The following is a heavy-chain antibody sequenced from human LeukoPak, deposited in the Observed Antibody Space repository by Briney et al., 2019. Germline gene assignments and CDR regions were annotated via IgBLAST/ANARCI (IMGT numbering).Heavy chain of an antibody. CDR1: GGSFSGYY. CDR2: INHSGST. Sequence: SETLSLTCAVYGGSFSGYYWSWIRQPPGKGLEWIGEINHSGSTNYNPSLKSRVTISVDTSKNQFSLKLSSVTAADTAVYYCARGNTVVKRWLDYWGQGTLVTVSS. CDR3: ARGNTVVKRWLDY. J-gene: IGHJ4*02. D-gene: IGHD4-23*01. V-gene: IGHV4-34*01.